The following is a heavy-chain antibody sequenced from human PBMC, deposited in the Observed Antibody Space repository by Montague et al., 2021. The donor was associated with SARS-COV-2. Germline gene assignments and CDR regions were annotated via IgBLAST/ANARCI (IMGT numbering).Heavy chain of an antibody. J-gene: IGHJ5*02. Sequence: SETLSLTCTVSGXSTSCPNCYWGWIRQAPGKGLDWIGTIYNSGTTYYNPSLKSRLTTSIDTSKNQFSLKLTSVTAADTAVYYCARHRNYGDHSLDNWFHPWGQGTLVTVSS. CDR2: IYNSGTT. CDR1: GXSTSCPNCY. CDR3: ARHRNYGDHSLDNWFHP. V-gene: IGHV4-39*01. D-gene: IGHD4-17*01.